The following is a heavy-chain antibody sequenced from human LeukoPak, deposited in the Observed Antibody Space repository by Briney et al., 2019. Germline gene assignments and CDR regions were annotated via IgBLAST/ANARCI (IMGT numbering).Heavy chain of an antibody. J-gene: IGHJ6*02. CDR3: ARDYSQYQLLSNYYYYGMDV. Sequence: SVKVSCKASGGTFSSYAISWVRQAPGQGLEWMGRIIPILGIANYAQKFQGRVTITADKSTSTAYMELSSLRSEDTAVYYYARDYSQYQLLSNYYYYGMDVWGQGTTVTVSS. V-gene: IGHV1-69*04. D-gene: IGHD2-2*01. CDR2: IIPILGIA. CDR1: GGTFSSYA.